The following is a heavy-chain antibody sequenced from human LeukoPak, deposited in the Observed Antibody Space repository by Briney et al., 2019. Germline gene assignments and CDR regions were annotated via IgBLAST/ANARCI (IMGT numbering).Heavy chain of an antibody. V-gene: IGHV1-2*02. D-gene: IGHD5-24*01. CDR2: INPNSGGT. CDR1: GYTFTGYY. Sequence: ASVKVSCKASGYTFTGYYMHWVRQAPGQGLEWMGWINPNSGGTNYAQKFQGRVTMTRDTSISTAYMELSRLRSDDTAVYYCARDSRAAWLQFLHHYWGQGTLVTVSS. CDR3: ARDSRAAWLQFLHHY. J-gene: IGHJ4*02.